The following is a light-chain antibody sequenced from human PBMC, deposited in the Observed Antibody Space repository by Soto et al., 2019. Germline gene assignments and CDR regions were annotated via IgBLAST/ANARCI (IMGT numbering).Light chain of an antibody. J-gene: IGKJ2*01. Sequence: IVLTQSPDTLSLSPGERVTLSCRASHSVTSSHVAWYRQKPGQPPTLLIYGASSRAAGVADRFSGDGSGKDFTLTISRLEPEDFAVYLCQQYGNSPLTFGRGNKLEMK. CDR1: HSVTSSH. CDR3: QQYGNSPLT. CDR2: GAS. V-gene: IGKV3-20*01.